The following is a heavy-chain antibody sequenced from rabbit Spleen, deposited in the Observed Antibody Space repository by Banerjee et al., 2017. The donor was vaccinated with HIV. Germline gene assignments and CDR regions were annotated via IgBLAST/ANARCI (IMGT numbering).Heavy chain of an antibody. CDR2: IYAGSSGST. CDR1: GFSFSSSSW. J-gene: IGHJ6*01. Sequence: EQLGESGGDLVKPGGSLTLTCTASGFSFSSSSWIWWVRQAPGKGLEWIACIYAGSSGSTYSATWAKGRFTISKTSSTTVTLQMTSLTAADTATYFCARDTSSSFSSYGMDLWGQGTLVTVS. V-gene: IGHV1S45*01. D-gene: IGHD1-1*01. CDR3: ARDTSSSFSSYGMDL.